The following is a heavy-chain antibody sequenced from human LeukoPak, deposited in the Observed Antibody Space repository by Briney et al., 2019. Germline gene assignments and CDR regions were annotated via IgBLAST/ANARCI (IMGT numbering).Heavy chain of an antibody. V-gene: IGHV3-30-3*01. J-gene: IGHJ4*02. CDR3: ARVTTSGSYKFDY. Sequence: GGSLRLSCAASGFTFSSYAMHWVRQAPGKGLEWVAVISYDGSNKYYADSVKGRFTISRDNAKNSLYLQMNSLRAEDTAVYYCARVTTSGSYKFDYWGQGTLVTVSS. D-gene: IGHD3-10*01. CDR2: ISYDGSNK. CDR1: GFTFSSYA.